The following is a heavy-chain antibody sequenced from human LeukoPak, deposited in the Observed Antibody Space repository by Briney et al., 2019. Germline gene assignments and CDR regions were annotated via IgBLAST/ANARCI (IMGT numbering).Heavy chain of an antibody. D-gene: IGHD3-3*01. CDR3: ARAVTIFGVVWHYFDY. Sequence: GGSLRLSCAASGFTVSSNYMSWVRQAPGKGPEWVSVIYSGGSTYYADSVKGRFTISRDNSKNTLYLQMNSLRAEDTAVYYCARAVTIFGVVWHYFDYWGQGTLVTVSS. CDR1: GFTVSSNY. CDR2: IYSGGST. J-gene: IGHJ4*02. V-gene: IGHV3-66*02.